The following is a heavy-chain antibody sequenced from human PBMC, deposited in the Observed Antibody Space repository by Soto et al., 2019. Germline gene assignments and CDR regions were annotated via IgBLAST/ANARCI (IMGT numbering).Heavy chain of an antibody. CDR3: ARDAPPPELRFLEWHNYDYNGMDV. Sequence: QVQVVQSGDEVKETGASVRVSCKTSGYSFTAYGISWVRQAPGQGLEWMGWISCYNGKTKYAQKVQGRVTMTTDTSTSTAYKEVRSLRFDDTAIYYCARDAPPPELRFLEWHNYDYNGMDVWGQGTTVTVS. V-gene: IGHV1-18*01. D-gene: IGHD3-3*01. CDR2: ISCYNGKT. J-gene: IGHJ6*02. CDR1: GYSFTAYG.